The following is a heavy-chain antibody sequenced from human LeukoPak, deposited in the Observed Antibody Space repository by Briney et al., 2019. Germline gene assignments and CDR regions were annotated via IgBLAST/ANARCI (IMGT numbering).Heavy chain of an antibody. CDR3: ARDINYYDSSGSDAFDI. CDR2: IYYSGST. J-gene: IGHJ3*02. V-gene: IGHV4-31*03. Sequence: SETLSLTCTVSGGSISSGGYYWSWIRQHPGGGLEWIGYIYYSGSTYYNPSLKSRVTISVDTSKNQFSLKLSSVTAADTAVYYCARDINYYDSSGSDAFDIWGQGTMVTVSS. D-gene: IGHD3-22*01. CDR1: GGSISSGGYY.